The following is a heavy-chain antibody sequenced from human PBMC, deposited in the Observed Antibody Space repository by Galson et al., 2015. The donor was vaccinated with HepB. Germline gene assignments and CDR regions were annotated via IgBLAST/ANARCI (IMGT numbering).Heavy chain of an antibody. J-gene: IGHJ4*02. CDR2: IYYSGST. V-gene: IGHV4-59*01. CDR1: GGSISSYY. Sequence: SETLSLTCTVSGGSISSYYWSWIRQPPGKGLEWIGYIYYSGSTNYNPSLKSRVTISVDTSKNQFSLKLSSVTAADTAVYYCARYPKLYSSGWYFDYWGQGTLVTVSS. CDR3: ARYPKLYSSGWYFDY. D-gene: IGHD6-19*01.